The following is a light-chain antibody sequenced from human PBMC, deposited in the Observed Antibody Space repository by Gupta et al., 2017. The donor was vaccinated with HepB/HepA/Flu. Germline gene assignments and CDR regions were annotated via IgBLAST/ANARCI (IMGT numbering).Light chain of an antibody. CDR1: SSDVYNSNY. CDR2: DVS. V-gene: IGLV2-14*03. Sequence: QSVLTQPASVSGSPGQSITISCTGTSSDVYNSNYVSWYQHHPGKCPKLIIYDVSNRPSGVSTRFSGSRSGNTASLTISGLQGEDEADYYCGSYTITTTSFIFGTGTKVTVL. J-gene: IGLJ1*01. CDR3: GSYTITTTSFI.